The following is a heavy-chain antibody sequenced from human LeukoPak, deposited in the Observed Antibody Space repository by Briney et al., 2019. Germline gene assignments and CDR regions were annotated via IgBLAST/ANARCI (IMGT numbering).Heavy chain of an antibody. CDR1: GYTFTSYG. CDR3: ARDGIRYGQDY. D-gene: IGHD1-14*01. J-gene: IGHJ4*02. V-gene: IGHV1-18*01. Sequence: ASVKVSCKASGYTFTSYGISWVRQAPGQGLEWMGWISAYNGNTNYAQKLQGRVTMTTDTSTSTAHMELRSLRSDDTAVYYCARDGIRYGQDYWGQGTLVTVSS. CDR2: ISAYNGNT.